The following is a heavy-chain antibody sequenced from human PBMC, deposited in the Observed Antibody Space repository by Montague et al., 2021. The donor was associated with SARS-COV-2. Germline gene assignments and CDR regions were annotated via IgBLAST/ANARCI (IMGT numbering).Heavy chain of an antibody. V-gene: IGHV4-59*02. CDR2: IYYSGST. Sequence: SETLSLTCTVSGGSVSSYYWSWIRQSPGKGLQWLGYIYYSGSTDYNPSLKSRVTMSVDTSKNQLSLRLNSVTTADTAVYFCARAGGFYDYWSGYSSSAGFFDPWGQGSLATVSS. J-gene: IGHJ5*02. CDR3: ARAGGFYDYWSGYSSSAGFFDP. D-gene: IGHD3-3*01. CDR1: GGSVSSYY.